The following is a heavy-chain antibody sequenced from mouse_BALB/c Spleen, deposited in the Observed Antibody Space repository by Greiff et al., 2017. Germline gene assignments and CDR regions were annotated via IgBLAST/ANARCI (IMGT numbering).Heavy chain of an antibody. J-gene: IGHJ4*01. V-gene: IGHV10-1*02. Sequence: EVQVVESGGGLVQPKGSLKLSCAASGFTFNTYAMNWVRQAPGKGLEWVARIRSKSNNYATYYADSVKDRFTISRDDSQSMLYLQMNNLKTEDTAMYYCVRLGYHYAMDYWGQGTSVTVSS. CDR1: GFTFNTYA. D-gene: IGHD2-14*01. CDR2: IRSKSNNYAT. CDR3: VRLGYHYAMDY.